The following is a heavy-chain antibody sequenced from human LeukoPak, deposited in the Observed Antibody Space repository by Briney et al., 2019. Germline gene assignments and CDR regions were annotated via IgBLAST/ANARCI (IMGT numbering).Heavy chain of an antibody. Sequence: SETLSLTCTVSGGSISSSSYYWGWIRQPPGKGLEWIGSIYYSGSTYYNPSLKSRVTISVDTFKNQFSLKLSSVTAADTAVYYCAGRPYYDILTGPDGAFDIWGQGTMVTVSS. CDR2: IYYSGST. CDR1: GGSISSSSYY. J-gene: IGHJ3*02. V-gene: IGHV4-39*01. D-gene: IGHD3-9*01. CDR3: AGRPYYDILTGPDGAFDI.